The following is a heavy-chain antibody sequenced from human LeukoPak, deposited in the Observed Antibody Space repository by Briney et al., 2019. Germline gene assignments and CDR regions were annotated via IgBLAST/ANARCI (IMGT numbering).Heavy chain of an antibody. D-gene: IGHD2/OR15-2a*01. Sequence: ASVKVSCKASGYTFTSYYMHWVRQAPGQGLEWMGIINPSGGSTSYAQKFQGRVTMTRDTSTSTVYMELSSLRSEDTAVYYCARAFRKDNYYHYGMDVWGQGTTVTVSS. V-gene: IGHV1-46*01. J-gene: IGHJ6*02. CDR2: INPSGGST. CDR3: ARAFRKDNYYHYGMDV. CDR1: GYTFTSYY.